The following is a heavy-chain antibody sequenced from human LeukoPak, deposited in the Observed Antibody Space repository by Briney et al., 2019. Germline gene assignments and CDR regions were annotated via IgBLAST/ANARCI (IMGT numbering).Heavy chain of an antibody. D-gene: IGHD2-2*02. CDR1: GYTFTGHY. J-gene: IGHJ6*03. CDR2: INPNSGDA. Sequence: ASVKVSCKAPGYTFTGHYIHWVRQAPGQGLEWMGWINPNSGDANYAQKFQGRVTVTRDTSITTAYMELSRLTSDDTAVYYCARGVYCTSTSCYSGLGYYYYYMDVWGKGTTVTVSS. CDR3: ARGVYCTSTSCYSGLGYYYYYMDV. V-gene: IGHV1-2*02.